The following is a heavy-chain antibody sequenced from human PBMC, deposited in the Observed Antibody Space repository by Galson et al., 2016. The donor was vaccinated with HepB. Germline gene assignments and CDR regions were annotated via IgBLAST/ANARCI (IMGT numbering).Heavy chain of an antibody. CDR2: IYYSGTT. V-gene: IGHV4-39*01. CDR1: GGSISSSSYY. Sequence: LSLTCTVSGGSISSSSYYWGWIRQPPGQGLEWIGTIYYSGTTYYNPSLRSRVTISVDTSKNQFSLKLSSVTAADTAVSFCARRSARARFDYWGQGTLVTVSS. J-gene: IGHJ4*02. D-gene: IGHD3-10*01. CDR3: ARRSARARFDY.